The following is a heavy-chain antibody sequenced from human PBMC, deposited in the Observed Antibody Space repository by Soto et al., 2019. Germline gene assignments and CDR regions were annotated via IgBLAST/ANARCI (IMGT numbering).Heavy chain of an antibody. CDR2: ISSSSSTI. Sequence: EVQLVESGGGLVQPGGSLRLSCAASGFTFSSYSMNWVRQAPGKGLEWVSYISSSSSTIHYADSVKGRFTISRDNAKNSLYLQMSSLRDEDTAVYYCARGWDYYDSSGTPFDYWGQGTLVTVSS. D-gene: IGHD3-22*01. CDR3: ARGWDYYDSSGTPFDY. J-gene: IGHJ4*02. CDR1: GFTFSSYS. V-gene: IGHV3-48*02.